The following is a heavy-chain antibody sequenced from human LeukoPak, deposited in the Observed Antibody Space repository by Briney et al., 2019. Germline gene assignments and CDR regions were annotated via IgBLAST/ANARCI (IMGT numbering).Heavy chain of an antibody. CDR2: IYPGDSDT. CDR3: ARHRTLNYYDSSGYPSYYYYMDV. V-gene: IGHV5-51*01. J-gene: IGHJ6*03. Sequence: GESLKISCQGSGYTFTTHWIAWVRQMPGKGLEWMGIIYPGDSDTRYSPSFQGQVTISADKSISTAYLQWSSLKASDTAMYYCARHRTLNYYDSSGYPSYYYYMDVWGKGTTVTVSS. CDR1: GYTFTTHW. D-gene: IGHD3-22*01.